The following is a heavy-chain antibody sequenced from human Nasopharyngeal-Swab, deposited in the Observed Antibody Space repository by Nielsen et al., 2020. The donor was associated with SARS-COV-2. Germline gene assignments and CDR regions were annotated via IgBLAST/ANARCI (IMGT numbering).Heavy chain of an antibody. D-gene: IGHD4/OR15-4a*01. CDR1: GGSISSYY. V-gene: IGHV4-59*08. J-gene: IGHJ6*03. CDR2: IHYSGST. CDR3: ARQYGDYYVDV. Sequence: SETLSLTCTVSGGSISSYYWSWIRQPPGKGLEWIGYIHYSGSTNYNPSLKTRVTMSADTSKNQFSLKLTSVSAADTATYFCARQYGDYYVDVWGKGTTVTVSS.